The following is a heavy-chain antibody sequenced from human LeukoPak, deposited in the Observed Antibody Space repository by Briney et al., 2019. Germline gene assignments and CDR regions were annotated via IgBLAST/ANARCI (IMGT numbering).Heavy chain of an antibody. CDR1: GYTFTGYY. CDR2: INPNSGGT. V-gene: IGHV1-2*02. Sequence: ASVKVSCKASGYTFTGYYMHWVRQAPGQGLEWMGWINPNSGGTNYAQKFQGRVTMTRDTSISTAYMELRSLRSDDTAVYYCARDALLVVAATPDYWGQGTLVTVSS. CDR3: ARDALLVVAATPDY. J-gene: IGHJ4*02. D-gene: IGHD2-15*01.